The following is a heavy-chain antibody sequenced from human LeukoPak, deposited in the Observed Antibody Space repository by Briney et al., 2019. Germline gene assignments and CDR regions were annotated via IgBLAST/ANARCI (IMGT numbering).Heavy chain of an antibody. CDR1: GFTFSSYA. CDR3: AKDTSVRGVYEGVDY. D-gene: IGHD3-10*01. J-gene: IGHJ4*02. CDR2: ISYDGSNK. Sequence: GGSLRLSCAASGFTFSSYAMHWVRQAPGKGLEWVAVISYDGSNKYYADSVKGRFTISRDNSKNTLYLQMNSLRAEDTAVYYCAKDTSVRGVYEGVDYWGQGTLVTVSS. V-gene: IGHV3-30-3*01.